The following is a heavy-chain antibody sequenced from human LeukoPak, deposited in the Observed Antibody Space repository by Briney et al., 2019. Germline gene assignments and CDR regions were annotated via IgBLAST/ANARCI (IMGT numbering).Heavy chain of an antibody. Sequence: GGSLRLSCAASGFTFSTYWMTWVRQAPGKGLEWVATIKQDGSEKYYADSVKGRFTISRDNAKNSLYLQMSSLRAEDSAVYYCARDPPPYGVGYFDYWGQGTLVTVSS. V-gene: IGHV3-7*04. D-gene: IGHD4-17*01. CDR1: GFTFSTYW. CDR2: IKQDGSEK. CDR3: ARDPPPYGVGYFDY. J-gene: IGHJ4*02.